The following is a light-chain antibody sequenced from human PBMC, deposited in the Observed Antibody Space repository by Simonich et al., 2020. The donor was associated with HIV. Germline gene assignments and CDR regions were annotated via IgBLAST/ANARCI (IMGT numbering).Light chain of an antibody. J-gene: IGLJ7*01. V-gene: IGLV2-14*03. Sequence: QSALTQPASVSGSPGQSITISCTGTSSDVGGYNYVSWYQQHPGKAPKLMIYDVSNRPAGVSNRFSGSKSGASASLAISGLRSEEEADYYCAAWDDSLSGPVFGGGTQLTVL. CDR2: DVS. CDR1: SSDVGGYNY. CDR3: AAWDDSLSGPV.